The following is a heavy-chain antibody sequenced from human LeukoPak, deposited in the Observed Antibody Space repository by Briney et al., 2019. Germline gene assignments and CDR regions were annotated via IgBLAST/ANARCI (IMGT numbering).Heavy chain of an antibody. J-gene: IGHJ6*02. D-gene: IGHD5-12*01. CDR1: GFTFSSHW. Sequence: GGSLRLSCAVSGFTFSSHWMHWVRQAPGKGLVWVSRMNEDGSTTNDADSVKGRFTISRDNAKNTLYMQMNRLRAEDTAVYYCAREARNYYGIDVWGQGTMVTVSS. CDR3: AREARNYYGIDV. V-gene: IGHV3-74*01. CDR2: MNEDGSTT.